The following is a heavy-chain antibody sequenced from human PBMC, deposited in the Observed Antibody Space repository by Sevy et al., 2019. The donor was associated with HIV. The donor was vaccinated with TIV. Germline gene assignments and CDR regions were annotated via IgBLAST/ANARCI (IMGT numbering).Heavy chain of an antibody. D-gene: IGHD1-26*01. CDR3: ARDRVGATGLGYFQH. CDR2: ISSSDSTI. J-gene: IGHJ1*01. CDR1: GFTFSNYE. V-gene: IGHV3-48*03. Sequence: GGSLRLSCAASGFTFSNYEMNWVRQAPGKGLEWVSHISSSDSTIYYADSVRGRFIISRDNAKNSLYLQMNSLRAEDTAVYYCARDRVGATGLGYFQHWGQGTLVTVSS.